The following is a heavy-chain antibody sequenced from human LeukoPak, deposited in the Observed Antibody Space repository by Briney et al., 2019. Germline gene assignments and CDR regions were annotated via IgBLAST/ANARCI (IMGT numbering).Heavy chain of an antibody. CDR1: GFTFSSYA. J-gene: IGHJ4*02. Sequence: PGGSLRLSCAASGFTFSSYAMSWVRQAPGKGLEWASGISGSGDTTYYADSVKGRFTISRDNSKNTLYLQMNSLRAEDTAVYYCAKGRQARWLQSLFDYWGQGTLVTVSS. D-gene: IGHD5-24*01. CDR2: ISGSGDTT. CDR3: AKGRQARWLQSLFDY. V-gene: IGHV3-23*01.